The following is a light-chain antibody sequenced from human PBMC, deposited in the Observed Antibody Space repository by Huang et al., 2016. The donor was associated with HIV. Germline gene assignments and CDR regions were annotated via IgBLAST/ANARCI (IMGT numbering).Light chain of an antibody. V-gene: IGKV3-20*01. J-gene: IGKJ1*01. CDR3: QQYYSPPWT. CDR1: QSVSSSY. CDR2: GAS. Sequence: EFVLTQSPGTLFLSPWARATLSCRASQSVSSSYLARYQQKPGQATRHIFYGASRRASGITDRFSGGGCGTNNTITSSRLEHEDMSVYYCQQYYSPPWTFDQGTKVEI.